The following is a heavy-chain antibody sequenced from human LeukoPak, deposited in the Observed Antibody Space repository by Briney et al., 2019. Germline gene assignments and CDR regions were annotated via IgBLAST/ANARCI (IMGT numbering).Heavy chain of an antibody. Sequence: GGSLRLSCAASGFTFSTYAMHWVRQAPGKGLEWVALISYDGSNKYYADSVKGRFTISRDNSKNTLSLQMNNLRAEDTAVYYCARDRGYSGYDSLEYWGQGALVTVSS. D-gene: IGHD5-12*01. J-gene: IGHJ4*02. CDR2: ISYDGSNK. V-gene: IGHV3-30-3*01. CDR1: GFTFSTYA. CDR3: ARDRGYSGYDSLEY.